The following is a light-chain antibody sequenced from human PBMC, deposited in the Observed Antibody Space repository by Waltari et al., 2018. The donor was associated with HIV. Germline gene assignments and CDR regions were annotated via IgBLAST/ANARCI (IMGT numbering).Light chain of an antibody. V-gene: IGLV4-69*01. CDR2: LNNDGSH. CDR3: QTWDTGPWV. CDR1: SGHSTYA. Sequence: QLILTQSPSASASLGASVKLTCTLSSGHSTYAIAWLQHQPEKGPRFLMKLNNDGSHTRGDGIPDRFSGSSSGAERYLTMSSLQSEDEADYYCQTWDTGPWVFGGGTKLTVL. J-gene: IGLJ3*02.